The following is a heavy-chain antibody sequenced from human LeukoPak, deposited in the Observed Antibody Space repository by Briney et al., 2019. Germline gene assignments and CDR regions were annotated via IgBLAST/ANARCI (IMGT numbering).Heavy chain of an antibody. CDR3: ARVLTSYYYDSSGTLFPFDY. J-gene: IGHJ4*02. D-gene: IGHD3-22*01. Sequence: SETLSLTCTVSGGSISSYYWSWIRQPAGKGLEWIGRIYTSGSTNCNPSLKSRVTMSVDTSKNQFSLKLSSVTAADTAVYYCARVLTSYYYDSSGTLFPFDYWGQGTLVTVSS. CDR1: GGSISSYY. V-gene: IGHV4-4*07. CDR2: IYTSGST.